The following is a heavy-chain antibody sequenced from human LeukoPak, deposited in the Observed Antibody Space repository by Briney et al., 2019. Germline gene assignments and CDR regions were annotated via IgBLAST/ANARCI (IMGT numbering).Heavy chain of an antibody. D-gene: IGHD2-21*02. Sequence: PSETLSLTCTVSGGSISSYYWSWIRQPPGKGLEWIGYIYYSGSTNYNPSLKSRVTISVDTSKNQFSLKLSSVTAADTAVYYCARITYCGGDCYFALAFDIWGQGTMVTVSS. J-gene: IGHJ3*02. CDR1: GGSISSYY. CDR3: ARITYCGGDCYFALAFDI. CDR2: IYYSGST. V-gene: IGHV4-59*08.